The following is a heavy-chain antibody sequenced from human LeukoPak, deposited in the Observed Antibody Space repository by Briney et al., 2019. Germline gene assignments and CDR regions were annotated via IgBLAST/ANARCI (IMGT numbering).Heavy chain of an antibody. V-gene: IGHV1-18*01. CDR3: ARDGLSEVGATTLDY. CDR2: ISAYNGNT. D-gene: IGHD1-26*01. J-gene: IGHJ4*02. CDR1: GYTFTSYG. Sequence: ASVKVSCKASGYTFTSYGISWVRQAPGQGLEWMGWISAYNGNTNYAQKLQGRVTMTTDTSTSTAYMELRSLRSDDTAVYYCARDGLSEVGATTLDYWGQGTLVTVSS.